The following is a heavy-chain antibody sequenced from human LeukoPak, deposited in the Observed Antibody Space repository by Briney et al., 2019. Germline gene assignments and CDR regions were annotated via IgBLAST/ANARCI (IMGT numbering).Heavy chain of an antibody. CDR1: GFTFSSYW. D-gene: IGHD3-10*01. CDR2: IKQDGSEK. Sequence: GGSLRLSCAASGFTFSSYWMSWVRQAPGKGLEWVANIKQDGSEKYYVDSVEGRFTISRDNAKNSLYLQMNSLRAEDTAVYYCARSYRHYYGSGSYPYWGQGTLVTVSS. J-gene: IGHJ4*02. CDR3: ARSYRHYYGSGSYPY. V-gene: IGHV3-7*01.